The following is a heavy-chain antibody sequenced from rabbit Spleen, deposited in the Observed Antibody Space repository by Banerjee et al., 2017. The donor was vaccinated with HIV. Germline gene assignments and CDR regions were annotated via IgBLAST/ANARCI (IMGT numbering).Heavy chain of an antibody. CDR3: ARLGHADYPYAYGLKL. CDR1: GFSFSSSHY. J-gene: IGHJ4*01. D-gene: IGHD6-1*01. Sequence: QSLEESGGDLVKPGASLTLTCTASGFSFSSSHYMCWVRQAPGKGLEWIACMYTGSSGSPYYASWAKGRFTISKTSSTTVTLQMTSLTAADTATYFCARLGHADYPYAYGLKLWGPGTLVTVS. V-gene: IGHV1S40*01. CDR2: MYTGSSGSP.